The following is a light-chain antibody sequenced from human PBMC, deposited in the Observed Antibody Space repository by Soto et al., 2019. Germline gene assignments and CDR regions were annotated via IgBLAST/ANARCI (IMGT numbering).Light chain of an antibody. CDR3: QQSYNSPTWT. J-gene: IGKJ1*01. CDR2: AVP. CDR1: QNIGNY. Sequence: DIQMTQSPSSLSASVGDRVTITCRASQNIGNYLHWYQQKPGKAPKILISAVPSLQTGVKSRFSGSGSGTDFTLTLSSLQPEDFANLYCQQSYNSPTWTFGQGTKVEIK. V-gene: IGKV1-39*01.